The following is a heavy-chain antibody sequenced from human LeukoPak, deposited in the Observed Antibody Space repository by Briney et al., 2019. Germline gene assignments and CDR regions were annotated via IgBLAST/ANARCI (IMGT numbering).Heavy chain of an antibody. CDR1: GYTFTSYD. CDR3: ARAPSRRSGYYENWFDP. V-gene: IGHV1-8*01. J-gene: IGHJ5*02. D-gene: IGHD3-3*01. Sequence: ASVKVSCKASGYTFTSYDINWVRQATGQGLEWMGWMNPNSGNTGYAQKFRGRVTMTRNTSISTAYMELSSLRSEDTAVYYCARAPSRRSGYYENWFDPWGQGTLVTVSS. CDR2: MNPNSGNT.